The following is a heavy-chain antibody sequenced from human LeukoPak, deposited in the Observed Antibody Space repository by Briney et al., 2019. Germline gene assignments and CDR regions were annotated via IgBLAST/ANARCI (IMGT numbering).Heavy chain of an antibody. J-gene: IGHJ4*02. V-gene: IGHV3-33*06. D-gene: IGHD1-1*01. CDR3: AKANWDDEYIFDY. Sequence: PGRSLRLSCASSGXTFTDYGMHWVRQAPGRGLEWVAVIRYDGSTIYYADSVKGRFAISRDNSRNTLSLQMNSLRAEDTAVHYCAKANWDDEYIFDYWGQGTLVTVSS. CDR1: GXTFTDYG. CDR2: IRYDGSTI.